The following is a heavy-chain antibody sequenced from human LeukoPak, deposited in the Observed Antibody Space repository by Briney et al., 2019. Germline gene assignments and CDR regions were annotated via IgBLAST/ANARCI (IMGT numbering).Heavy chain of an antibody. Sequence: PSETLSLTCTVSGGSISSSSYYWGWIRQPPGKGLEWIGSIYYSGSTYYNPSLKSRVTISVDTSKNQFSLKLSSVTAADTAVYYCAREAGLGAFDIWGQGTMVTVSS. CDR2: IYYSGST. J-gene: IGHJ3*02. CDR1: GGSISSSSYY. CDR3: AREAGLGAFDI. D-gene: IGHD6-19*01. V-gene: IGHV4-39*07.